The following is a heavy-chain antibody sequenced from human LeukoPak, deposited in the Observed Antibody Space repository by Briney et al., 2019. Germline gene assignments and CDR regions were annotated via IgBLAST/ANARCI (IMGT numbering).Heavy chain of an antibody. CDR1: GFTFSGYS. Sequence: GGSLRLSCAASGFTFSGYSMSWVRQAPGKGLEWVSAISGSGGSTYYADSVKGRFTISRDNSKNTLYLQMNSLRAEDTAVYYCAKDGPYLFGELLPYWGQGTLVTVSS. V-gene: IGHV3-23*01. CDR2: ISGSGGST. CDR3: AKDGPYLFGELLPY. D-gene: IGHD3-10*01. J-gene: IGHJ4*02.